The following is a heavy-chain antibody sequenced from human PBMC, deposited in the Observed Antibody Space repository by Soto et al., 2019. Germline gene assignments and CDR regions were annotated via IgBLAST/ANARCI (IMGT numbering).Heavy chain of an antibody. CDR3: ARLKPFGFDY. CDR2: IYYSGNT. Sequence: SETLSLTCTVSDGSISNQYWSWVRQPPGKGLEWIGYIYYSGNTNYNPSLKSRVTISLDTSKNQFSLKLRSVTAADTAIYFCARLKPFGFDYWGQGTPVTVSS. D-gene: IGHD3-16*01. CDR1: DGSISNQY. J-gene: IGHJ4*02. V-gene: IGHV4-59*08.